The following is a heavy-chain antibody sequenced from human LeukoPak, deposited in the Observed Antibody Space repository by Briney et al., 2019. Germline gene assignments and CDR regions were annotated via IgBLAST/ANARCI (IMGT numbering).Heavy chain of an antibody. D-gene: IGHD6-6*01. V-gene: IGHV3-21*01. CDR2: ISSSSSYI. Sequence: GGSPRLSCAASGFTFSSYSMNWVRQAPGKGLEWVSSISSSSSYIYYADSVKGRFTISRDNAKNSLYLQMNSLRAEDTAVYYCARESYSSSSADYWGQGTLVTVSS. J-gene: IGHJ4*02. CDR3: ARESYSSSSADY. CDR1: GFTFSSYS.